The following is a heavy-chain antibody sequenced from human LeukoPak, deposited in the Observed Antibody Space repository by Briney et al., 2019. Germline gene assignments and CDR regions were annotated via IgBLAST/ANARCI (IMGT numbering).Heavy chain of an antibody. J-gene: IGHJ4*02. Sequence: GGSLRLSCAASGFTFSSYAMSWVRQAPGRGLEWVSGISGSGDNTYYADSVKGRFTISRDNSKNTLYVQANSLGTEDTAAYYCAKGSHYDSSGSFYFDYWGQGTLVTVSS. CDR1: GFTFSSYA. CDR2: ISGSGDNT. CDR3: AKGSHYDSSGSFYFDY. D-gene: IGHD3-22*01. V-gene: IGHV3-23*01.